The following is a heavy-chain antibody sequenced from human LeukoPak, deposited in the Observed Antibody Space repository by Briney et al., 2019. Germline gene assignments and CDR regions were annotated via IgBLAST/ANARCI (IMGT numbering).Heavy chain of an antibody. CDR1: GGSISSSGYY. J-gene: IGHJ6*03. CDR2: LFYGGST. Sequence: SETLSLTCTVSGGSISSSGYYWGWIRRPPGKGLEWIGSLFYGGSTYYNPSLKSRVTISVDTSKTQFSLGLSSVTAADTAVYYCARWQVGATPYYYYYMDVWGKGTTVAVS. D-gene: IGHD1-26*01. CDR3: ARWQVGATPYYYYYMDV. V-gene: IGHV4-39*01.